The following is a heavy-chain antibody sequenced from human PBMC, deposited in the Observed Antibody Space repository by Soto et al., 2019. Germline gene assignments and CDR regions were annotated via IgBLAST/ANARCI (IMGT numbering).Heavy chain of an antibody. J-gene: IGHJ4*02. V-gene: IGHV4-59*01. Sequence: SDTLSLTCTVSGGSISSYYWSWIRQPPGKGLEWIGYIYYSGSTNYNPSLKSRVTLSVDTSKNQFSLKLSSVTAADTAVYYCARYSGYGWAFDYWGQGTLVTVSS. CDR3: ARYSGYGWAFDY. CDR1: GGSISSYY. D-gene: IGHD5-12*01. CDR2: IYYSGST.